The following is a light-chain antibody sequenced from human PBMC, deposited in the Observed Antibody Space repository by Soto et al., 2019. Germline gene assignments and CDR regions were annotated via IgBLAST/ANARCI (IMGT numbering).Light chain of an antibody. Sequence: QSVLTQPPSVSGAPGQRVTISCTGSSSNIGAGFDVHWYQQLPGTAPKLLISGNTNRPSGVPDRFSGSKSGTSASLAITGLQAEDEADYYCQSYDNTLSGWVFGVGTQLTVL. CDR2: GNT. CDR3: QSYDNTLSGWV. J-gene: IGLJ3*02. CDR1: SSNIGAGFD. V-gene: IGLV1-40*01.